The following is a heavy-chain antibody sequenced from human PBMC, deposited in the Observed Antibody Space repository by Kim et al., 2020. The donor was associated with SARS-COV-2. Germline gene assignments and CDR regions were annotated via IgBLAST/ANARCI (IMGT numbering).Heavy chain of an antibody. CDR1: GFTFSDYY. CDR3: ASWHDYGSLAWYFDL. J-gene: IGHJ2*01. Sequence: GSLRLSCAASGFTFSDYYMSWIRQAPGKGLGWVSYISSSGSTIYYADSVKGRFTISRDNAKNSLYLQMNSLRAEDTAVYYCASWHDYGSLAWYFDLWGRGTLVTVSS. CDR2: ISSSGSTI. V-gene: IGHV3-11*04. D-gene: IGHD4-17*01.